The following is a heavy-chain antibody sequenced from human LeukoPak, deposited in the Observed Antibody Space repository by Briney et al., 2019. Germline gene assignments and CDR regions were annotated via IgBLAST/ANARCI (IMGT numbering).Heavy chain of an antibody. V-gene: IGHV4-34*01. CDR1: GGSFSGYY. D-gene: IGHD2-8*01. Sequence: PSETLSLTCAVYGGSFSGYYWSWIRRPPGKGLEWIGEINHSGSTNYNPSLKSRVTISVDTSKNQFSLKLSSVTAADTAVYYCARHVLKEDSSSPGRYYYYMDVWGKGTTVTVSS. CDR3: ARHVLKEDSSSPGRYYYYMDV. J-gene: IGHJ6*03. CDR2: INHSGST.